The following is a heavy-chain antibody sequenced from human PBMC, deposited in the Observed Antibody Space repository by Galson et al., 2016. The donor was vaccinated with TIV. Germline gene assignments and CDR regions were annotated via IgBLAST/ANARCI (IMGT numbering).Heavy chain of an antibody. Sequence: PALVKPTQTLTLTCTFSGFSLGTGGVGVGWIRQPPGKALEWLALIYWDDDKRYSPSLKNRLTITKDTSKNQVVLTMTNMDPVDTATYYCANRQMTLSTGSDAFDMWGQGTMVTVSS. CDR2: IYWDDDK. J-gene: IGHJ3*02. D-gene: IGHD2/OR15-2a*01. CDR1: GFSLGTGGVG. V-gene: IGHV2-5*02. CDR3: ANRQMTLSTGSDAFDM.